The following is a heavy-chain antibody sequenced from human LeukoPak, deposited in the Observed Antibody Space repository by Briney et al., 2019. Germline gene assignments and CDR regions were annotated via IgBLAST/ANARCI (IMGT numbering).Heavy chain of an antibody. D-gene: IGHD4-17*01. CDR3: ASHDYGDYVGY. Sequence: PGGSLRLSCAASGFTFINYEMNWVRQAPGKGLEWVSYISSSSSTIYYADSVKGRFTISRDNAKNSLYLQMNSLRAEDTAVYYCASHDYGDYVGYWGQGTLVTVSS. CDR2: ISSSSSTI. V-gene: IGHV3-48*03. J-gene: IGHJ4*02. CDR1: GFTFINYE.